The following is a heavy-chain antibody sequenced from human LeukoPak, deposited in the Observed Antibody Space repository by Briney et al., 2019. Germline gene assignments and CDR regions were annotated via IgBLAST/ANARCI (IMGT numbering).Heavy chain of an antibody. J-gene: IGHJ4*02. V-gene: IGHV3-7*01. Sequence: GGSLRLSCAASRFTFSTYWMSWVRQAPGKGLEWVANIKQDGSEKYYVDSVKGRFTISRDNANNSLYLQMNSLRAEDTAVYYWARVPNPYCTNGICHFDYWGQGTLVTVSS. CDR2: IKQDGSEK. D-gene: IGHD2-8*01. CDR3: ARVPNPYCTNGICHFDY. CDR1: RFTFSTYW.